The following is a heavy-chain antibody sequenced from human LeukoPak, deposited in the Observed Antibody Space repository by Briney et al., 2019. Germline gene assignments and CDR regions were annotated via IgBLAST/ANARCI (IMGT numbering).Heavy chain of an antibody. D-gene: IGHD4-17*01. CDR3: ARVVYGDYVDY. CDR1: GGSISSGGYS. V-gene: IGHV4-30-2*01. CDR2: IYHSGST. Sequence: SETLSLTCAVSGGSISSGGYSWSWIRQPPGKGLEWIGYIYHSGSTYYNPSLKSRVTISVDRSKNQFSLKLSSVTAADTAVYYCARVVYGDYVDYWGQGTLVTVSS. J-gene: IGHJ4*02.